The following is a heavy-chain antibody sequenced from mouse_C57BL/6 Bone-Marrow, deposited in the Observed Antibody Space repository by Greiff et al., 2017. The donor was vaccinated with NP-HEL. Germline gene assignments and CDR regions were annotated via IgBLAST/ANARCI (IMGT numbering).Heavy chain of an antibody. V-gene: IGHV1-69*01. CDR2: IDPSDSYT. CDR1: GYTFTSYW. D-gene: IGHD6-1*01. CDR3: AREERSPYFDY. J-gene: IGHJ2*02. Sequence: QVQLKQPGAELVMPGASVKLSCKASGYTFTSYWMHWVKQRPGQGLEWIGEIDPSDSYTNYNQKFKGKSTLTVDKSSSTAYMQLSSLTSEDSAVYYCAREERSPYFDYWGQGTSLTVSS.